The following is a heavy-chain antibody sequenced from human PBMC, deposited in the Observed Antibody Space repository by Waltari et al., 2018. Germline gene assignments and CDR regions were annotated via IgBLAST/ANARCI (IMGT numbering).Heavy chain of an antibody. CDR1: GGPFSSYA. V-gene: IGHV1-69*05. CDR3: ATRGSYSAEYFQH. CDR2: IIPIFGTA. Sequence: QVQLVQSGAEVKKPGSSVKVSCKASGGPFSSYAISWVRQAPGQGLEWMGGIIPIFGTANYAQKFQGRVTITTDESTSTAYMELSSLRSEDTAVYYCATRGSYSAEYFQHWGQGTLVTVSS. D-gene: IGHD1-26*01. J-gene: IGHJ1*01.